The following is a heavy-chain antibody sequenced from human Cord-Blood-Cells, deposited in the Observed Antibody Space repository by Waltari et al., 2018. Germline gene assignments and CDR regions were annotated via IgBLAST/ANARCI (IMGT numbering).Heavy chain of an antibody. CDR3: ARGRNNDFWSGYYFDY. CDR1: GYTFTGYY. V-gene: IGHV1-2*04. D-gene: IGHD3-3*01. Sequence: QVQLVQSGAEVKKPGASVKVSCKASGYTFTGYYMHWVRQAPGQGLEWMGWINPNSGGTNYAQKFQGWVTMTRDTSISTAYMELSRLRSDDTAVYYCARGRNNDFWSGYYFDYWGQGTLVTVSS. CDR2: INPNSGGT. J-gene: IGHJ4*02.